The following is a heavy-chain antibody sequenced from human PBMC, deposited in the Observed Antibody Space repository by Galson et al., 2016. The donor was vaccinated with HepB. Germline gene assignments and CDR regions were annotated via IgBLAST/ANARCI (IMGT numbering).Heavy chain of an antibody. CDR3: AAGGAAMVFDY. CDR1: GYTVTELS. D-gene: IGHD5-18*01. V-gene: IGHV1-24*01. Sequence: SVKVSCKVSGYTVTELSMHWVRQAPGKGLEWMGGFDSDDGEKIYAQKFQGRVTMTEDTSTDTAYMELSSLRSEDTAADYCAAGGAAMVFDYWGQGTLVTVSS. CDR2: FDSDDGEK. J-gene: IGHJ4*02.